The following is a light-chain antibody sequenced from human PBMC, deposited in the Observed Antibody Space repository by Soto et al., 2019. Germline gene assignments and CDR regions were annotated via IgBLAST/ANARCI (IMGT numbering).Light chain of an antibody. V-gene: IGKV3-20*01. Sequence: GTRWVTAEVRAVRACMDSQTVRNNYLAWYQQKPGQAPRLLIYGASNRATGIPDRFCGSGSGTDFAVTICRLESEDFAVYYWRPYGSSGRVAEGTKVDIK. CDR2: GAS. CDR1: QTVRNNY. J-gene: IGKJ4*01. CDR3: RPYGSSGR.